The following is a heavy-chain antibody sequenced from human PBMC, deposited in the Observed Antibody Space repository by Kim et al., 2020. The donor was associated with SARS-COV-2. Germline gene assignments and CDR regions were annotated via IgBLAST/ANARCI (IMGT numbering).Heavy chain of an antibody. Sequence: SETLSLTCTVSGGSISSSSYYWGWIRQPPGKGLEWIGSTYYSGSTYYNPSLKSRVTISVDTSKNQFSLKLSSVTAADTAVYYCASLPYDILTGLGDAFDIWGQGTMVTVSS. CDR1: GGSISSSSYY. CDR3: ASLPYDILTGLGDAFDI. D-gene: IGHD3-9*01. J-gene: IGHJ3*02. CDR2: TYYSGST. V-gene: IGHV4-39*01.